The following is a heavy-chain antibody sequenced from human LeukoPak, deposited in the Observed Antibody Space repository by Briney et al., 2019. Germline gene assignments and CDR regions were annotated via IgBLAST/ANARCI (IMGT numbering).Heavy chain of an antibody. CDR2: IIPIFGTA. Sequence: ASVKVSCKASGGTFSSYAISWVRQAPGQGLEWMGGIIPIFGTANYAQKFQGRVTITTDESTSTAYMELSSLRSEDTAVYYCARGFHSSSSPFDYWGQGTLVTVSP. V-gene: IGHV1-69*05. D-gene: IGHD6-13*01. J-gene: IGHJ4*02. CDR1: GGTFSSYA. CDR3: ARGFHSSSSPFDY.